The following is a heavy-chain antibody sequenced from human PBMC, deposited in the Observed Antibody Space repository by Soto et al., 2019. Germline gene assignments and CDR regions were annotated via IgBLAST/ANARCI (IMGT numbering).Heavy chain of an antibody. Sequence: SETLSLTCTVSGGSISSGGYYWTWIRQHPGKGLEWIGYIYYSGSTYSNPSIKGRVTISVYTSKNQFSLKLSSVTAAGTAVYHCARVDGGSIYWGQGTLVTVSS. CDR2: IYYSGST. CDR3: ARVDGGSIY. CDR1: GGSISSGGYY. V-gene: IGHV4-31*03. J-gene: IGHJ4*02. D-gene: IGHD2-15*01.